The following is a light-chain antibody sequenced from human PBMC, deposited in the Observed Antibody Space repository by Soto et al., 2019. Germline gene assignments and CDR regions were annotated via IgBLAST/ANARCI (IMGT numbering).Light chain of an antibody. J-gene: IGKJ5*01. CDR1: QTVSNK. V-gene: IGKV3-11*01. CDR2: DAS. Sequence: EIVLTHSPGTLSLSPGERATLSCRASQTVSNKLAWYQHKPGQAPRLLIYDASNRATGIPARFSGSGSGTDFTLTISSLEPEDFAVYYCQQRRSWPPTITFGQGTRLEIK. CDR3: QQRRSWPPTIT.